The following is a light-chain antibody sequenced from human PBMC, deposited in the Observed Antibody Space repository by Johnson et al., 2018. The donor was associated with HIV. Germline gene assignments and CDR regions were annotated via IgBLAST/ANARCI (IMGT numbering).Light chain of an antibody. V-gene: IGLV1-40*01. J-gene: IGLJ1*01. CDR3: QSYDTDRIGSKV. CDR1: SSNIGAGYD. CDR2: GND. Sequence: QSVLTQPPSVSGAPGQRVTISCTGSSSNIGAGYDVHWYQQFPGTAPQLLIYGNDNRPSGAPERFSGSTSASSAPLPLPRLTAEDEADYYCQSYDTDRIGSKVFGTWTEVTVL.